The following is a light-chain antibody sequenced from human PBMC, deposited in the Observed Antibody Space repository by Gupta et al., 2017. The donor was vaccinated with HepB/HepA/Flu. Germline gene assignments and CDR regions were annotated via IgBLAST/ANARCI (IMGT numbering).Light chain of an antibody. Sequence: AIQMTQSPSSLSASVGDRVTITCRASQAIKNDLGWYQQKPGEAPELLIYAASSLQSGVPSRFSGSGSGTDFTLTISSLQPEDFATYYCLQDYNYPPTFGQGTKVEI. V-gene: IGKV1-6*01. CDR3: LQDYNYPPT. CDR2: AAS. CDR1: QAIKND. J-gene: IGKJ1*01.